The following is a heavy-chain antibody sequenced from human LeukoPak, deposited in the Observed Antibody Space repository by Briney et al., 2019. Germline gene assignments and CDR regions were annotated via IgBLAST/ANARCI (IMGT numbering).Heavy chain of an antibody. CDR1: GFTFSSYA. D-gene: IGHD3-3*01. CDR3: AKEGGVGGYDFWSGYYTGSSPYFDY. CDR2: ISGSGGST. Sequence: GGSLRLSCAASGFTFSSYAMSWVRQAPGKGLEWVSAISGSGGSTYYADSVKGRFTLSRDNSQNTLYLKMSSLRAEDTAVYYCAKEGGVGGYDFWSGYYTGSSPYFDYWGQGTLVTVSS. V-gene: IGHV3-23*01. J-gene: IGHJ4*02.